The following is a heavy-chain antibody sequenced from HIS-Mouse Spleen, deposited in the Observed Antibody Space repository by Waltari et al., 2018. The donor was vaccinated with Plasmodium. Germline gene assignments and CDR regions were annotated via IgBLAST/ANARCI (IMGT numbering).Heavy chain of an antibody. CDR1: GGSFSGYY. Sequence: QVQLQQWGAGLLKTSETLSLTCAVYGGSFSGYYWSWIRQPPGKGLEWIGEINHSGSTNYNPSLKSRVTISVDTSKNQFSLKLSSVTAADTAVYYCASSGSGSYYYWGQGTLVTVSS. CDR3: ASSGSGSYYY. CDR2: INHSGST. J-gene: IGHJ4*02. D-gene: IGHD3-10*01. V-gene: IGHV4-34*01.